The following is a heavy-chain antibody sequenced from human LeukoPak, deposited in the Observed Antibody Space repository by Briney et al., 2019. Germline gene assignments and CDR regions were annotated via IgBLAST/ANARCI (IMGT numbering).Heavy chain of an antibody. Sequence: PGGSLRLSCAASGFTFSSYGMHWVRQAPGKGLEWVAVISYDGSNKYYADSVKGRFTISRDNSKNTLYLQMNSLRAEDTAVYYCAKGVRFLEWLPTLYYYYYYGMDVWGQGTTVTVSS. CDR2: ISYDGSNK. CDR1: GFTFSSYG. J-gene: IGHJ6*02. D-gene: IGHD3-3*01. V-gene: IGHV3-30*18. CDR3: AKGVRFLEWLPTLYYYYYYGMDV.